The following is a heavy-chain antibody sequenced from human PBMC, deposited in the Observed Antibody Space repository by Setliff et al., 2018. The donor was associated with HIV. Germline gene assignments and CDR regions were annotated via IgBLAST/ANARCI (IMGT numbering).Heavy chain of an antibody. D-gene: IGHD5-12*01. Sequence: GGSLRLSCAASGFIFSNYRMNWVRQAPGKGLEWVSSISSSSTYTFYADSVKGRFTISRDNAKNSQYLQMNSLRAEDTAVYYCAKDPRAAVATICDYWGQGTLVTVSS. CDR2: ISSSSTYT. V-gene: IGHV3-21*04. J-gene: IGHJ4*02. CDR1: GFIFSNYR. CDR3: AKDPRAAVATICDY.